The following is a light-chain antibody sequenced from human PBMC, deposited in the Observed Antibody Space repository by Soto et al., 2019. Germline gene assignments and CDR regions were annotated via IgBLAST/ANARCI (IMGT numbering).Light chain of an antibody. CDR2: EVS. J-gene: IGLJ1*01. CDR3: SSCAGSNNPYV. CDR1: SSDVGGCKF. Sequence: QSALTQPPSASRSPGQSLTISCTGTSSDVGGCKFVSWYQQYPGKAPKLIIYEVSKRTSGVPDRFSGFKSGNTASLTVSGLQAEDEADYYCSSCAGSNNPYVFGTGTKVTVL. V-gene: IGLV2-8*02.